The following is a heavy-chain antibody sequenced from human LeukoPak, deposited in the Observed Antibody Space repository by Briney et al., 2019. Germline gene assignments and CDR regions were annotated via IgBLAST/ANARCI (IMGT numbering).Heavy chain of an antibody. CDR1: GFTFSSYA. Sequence: GRSLRLSCAASGFTFSSYAMHWVRQAPGKGLEWVAVISYDGSNKYYADSVKGRFTISRDNSKNTLYLQMNSLRAEDTAVYYCARAMGYSYGLWYFDLWGRGTLVTVSS. D-gene: IGHD5-18*01. J-gene: IGHJ2*01. CDR3: ARAMGYSYGLWYFDL. CDR2: ISYDGSNK. V-gene: IGHV3-30-3*01.